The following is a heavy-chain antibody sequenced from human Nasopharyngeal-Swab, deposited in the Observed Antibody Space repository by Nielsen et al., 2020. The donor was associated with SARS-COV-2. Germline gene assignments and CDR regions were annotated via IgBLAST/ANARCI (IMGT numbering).Heavy chain of an antibody. D-gene: IGHD3-22*01. J-gene: IGHJ4*02. CDR2: IYTSGST. CDR3: ARVDNYYDSSGYRQYYFDY. Sequence: SETLSLTCTVSGGSISSYYWSWIRQPAGKGLEWIGRIYTSGSTNYNPSLKSRVTISVDTSKNQFSLKLSSVTAADTAVYYCARVDNYYDSSGYRQYYFDYWGQGTLVTVSS. V-gene: IGHV4-4*07. CDR1: GGSISSYY.